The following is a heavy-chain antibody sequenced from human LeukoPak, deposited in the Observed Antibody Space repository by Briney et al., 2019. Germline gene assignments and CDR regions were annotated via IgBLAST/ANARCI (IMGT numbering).Heavy chain of an antibody. CDR3: ATEGYYGSGSYYNVY. CDR2: INPSGGST. D-gene: IGHD3-10*01. J-gene: IGHJ4*02. CDR1: GGTFSSYA. Sequence: ASVKVSCKASGGTFSSYAISWVRQAPGQGLEWMGIINPSGGSTSYAQKFQGRVTMTRDMSTSTVYMELSSLRSEDTAVYYCATEGYYGSGSYYNVYWGQGTLVTVSS. V-gene: IGHV1-46*01.